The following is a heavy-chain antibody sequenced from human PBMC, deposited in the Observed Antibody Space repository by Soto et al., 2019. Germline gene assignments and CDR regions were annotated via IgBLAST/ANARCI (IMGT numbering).Heavy chain of an antibody. CDR3: ARGDYDSSGYSYSFDY. V-gene: IGHV4-39*01. CDR1: GGSISSSSYY. D-gene: IGHD3-22*01. CDR2: IYYSGST. J-gene: IGHJ4*02. Sequence: SETLSLTCTVSGGSISSSSYYWGWIRQPPGKGLEWIGSIYYSGSTYYNPSLKSRVTISVDTSKNQFSLKLSSVTAADTAVYYCARGDYDSSGYSYSFDYWGQGALVTVSS.